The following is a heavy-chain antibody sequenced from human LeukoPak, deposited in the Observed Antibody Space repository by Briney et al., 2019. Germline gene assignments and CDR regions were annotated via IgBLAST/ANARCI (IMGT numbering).Heavy chain of an antibody. Sequence: PGRSLRLSCAASGFTFSSYAMHWVRQAPGKGLEWVAVISYDGSNKYYADSVKGRFTISRDNSKNTLYLQMNSLRAEDTAVYYCAKIAIAVAGTFDYWGQGTLVTVSS. J-gene: IGHJ4*02. CDR2: ISYDGSNK. V-gene: IGHV3-30*04. CDR3: AKIAIAVAGTFDY. CDR1: GFTFSSYA. D-gene: IGHD6-19*01.